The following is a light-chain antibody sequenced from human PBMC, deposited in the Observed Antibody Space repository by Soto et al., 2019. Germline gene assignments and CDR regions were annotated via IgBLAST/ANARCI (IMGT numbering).Light chain of an antibody. CDR3: QQLNNYPRT. CDR1: QSISSY. Sequence: DIQMTQSPSSLSASLGDRVTITCRASQSISSYLNCYQHKPGKAPKLLIYAASSLQSGVPSRFSGSGSGTEFTLTISSLQPEDFATYYCQQLNNYPRTFGQGTKVDIK. V-gene: IGKV1-9*01. J-gene: IGKJ1*01. CDR2: AAS.